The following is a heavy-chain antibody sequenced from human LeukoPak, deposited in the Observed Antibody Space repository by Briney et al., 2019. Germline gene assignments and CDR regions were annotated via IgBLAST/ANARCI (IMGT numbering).Heavy chain of an antibody. Sequence: SETLSLTCAVYGGSFSGYYWSWIRQPPGKGLEWIGEINHSGSTNYNPSLKSRVTISVDTSKNQFSLKLSSVTAADTAVYYCARCLMRYYYGSGSYYVNWFDPWGQGTLVTVSS. CDR1: GGSFSGYY. V-gene: IGHV4-34*01. CDR3: ARCLMRYYYGSGSYYVNWFDP. J-gene: IGHJ5*02. D-gene: IGHD3-10*01. CDR2: INHSGST.